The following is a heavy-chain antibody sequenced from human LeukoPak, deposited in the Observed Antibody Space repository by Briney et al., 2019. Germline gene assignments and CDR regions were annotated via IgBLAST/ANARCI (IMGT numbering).Heavy chain of an antibody. J-gene: IGHJ4*02. CDR1: GFTFSGYA. V-gene: IGHV3-23*01. D-gene: IGHD3-3*01. CDR2: ISGSGGST. CDR3: AKVKIRFLERVYYFDY. Sequence: GGSLRLSCAASGFTFSGYAMSWVRQAPGKGLEWVSAISGSGGSTYYADSVKGRFTISRDNSKNTLYLQMNSLRAEDTAVYYCAKVKIRFLERVYYFDYWGQGTLVTVSS.